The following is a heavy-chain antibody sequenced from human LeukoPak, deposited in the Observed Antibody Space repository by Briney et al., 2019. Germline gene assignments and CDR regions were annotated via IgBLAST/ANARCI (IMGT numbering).Heavy chain of an antibody. Sequence: ASVKVSCKVSGYTLTELSMHWVRQAPGKGLEWMGGFDPEDGETIYAQKLQGRVTMTEDTSTDTAYMELSSLRSEDTAVYYCAFLRATTTVVDYWGQGTLVTVSS. CDR3: AFLRATTTVVDY. CDR2: FDPEDGET. D-gene: IGHD4-23*01. J-gene: IGHJ4*02. CDR1: GYTLTELS. V-gene: IGHV1-24*01.